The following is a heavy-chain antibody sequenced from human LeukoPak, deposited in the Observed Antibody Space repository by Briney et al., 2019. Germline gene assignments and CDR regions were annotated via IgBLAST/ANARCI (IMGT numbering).Heavy chain of an antibody. CDR3: ARDHRVAGVTGSSDY. CDR2: IKQDGSEK. V-gene: IGHV3-7*01. J-gene: IGHJ4*02. D-gene: IGHD1-26*01. Sequence: GGSLRLSCAASGFTFSSYWMSWVRQAPGKGLEWVANIKQDGSEKHYVDSVKGRFTISRDNAKNSLYLQMNSLRAEDTAVYYCARDHRVAGVTGSSDYWGQGTLVTVSS. CDR1: GFTFSSYW.